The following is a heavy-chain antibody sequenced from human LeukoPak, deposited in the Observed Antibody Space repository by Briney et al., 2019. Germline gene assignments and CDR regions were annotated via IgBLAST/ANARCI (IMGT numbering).Heavy chain of an antibody. Sequence: GGSLRLSCAASGLTFSTYSMNWVRQAPGKGVEWVSSIGGSCRSIFHADSVKGRFTISRDNAKNSLFLQMNSLRAEDTAVYYCAREVDEGFDNWGQGTLVTVSS. CDR3: AREVDEGFDN. J-gene: IGHJ4*02. D-gene: IGHD3-9*01. CDR1: GLTFSTYS. V-gene: IGHV3-21*01. CDR2: IGGSCRSI.